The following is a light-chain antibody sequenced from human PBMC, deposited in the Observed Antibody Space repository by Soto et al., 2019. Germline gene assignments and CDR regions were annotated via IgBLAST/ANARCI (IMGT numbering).Light chain of an antibody. Sequence: QSVLTQPPSASASLGASVTLTCTLSSGYSNYKVDWYQQRPGKGPRFVMRVGTGGIVGSKGDSIPDSFSVLGSGLNRYMAIKNIQEEEESDYNCGAEPGSGSNFVVFRGGTKLTVL. V-gene: IGLV9-49*01. CDR1: SGYSNYK. J-gene: IGLJ2*01. CDR2: VGTGGIVG. CDR3: GAEPGSGSNFVV.